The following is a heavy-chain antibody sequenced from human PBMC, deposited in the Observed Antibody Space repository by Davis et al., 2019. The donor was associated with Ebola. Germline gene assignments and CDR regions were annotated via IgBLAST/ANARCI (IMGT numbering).Heavy chain of an antibody. J-gene: IGHJ6*02. D-gene: IGHD1-26*01. CDR1: GGSISRNTNY. Sequence: MPSETLSLTCTVSGGSISRNTNYWGWTRQPPGKGLEWIGSIYYSGSTYYNPSLKSRVTISVDTSKNQFSLKLSSVTAADTAVYYRAREVGVAVWGQGTTVTVSS. CDR3: AREVGVAV. V-gene: IGHV4-39*02. CDR2: IYYSGST.